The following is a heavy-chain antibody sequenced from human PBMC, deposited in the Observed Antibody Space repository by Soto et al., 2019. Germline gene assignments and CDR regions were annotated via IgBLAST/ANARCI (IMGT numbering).Heavy chain of an antibody. J-gene: IGHJ4*02. CDR1: GFTFSSYG. CDR3: AKVLTTVVTDDFDY. Sequence: QVQLVESGGGVVQPGRSLRLSCAASGFTFSSYGMHWVRQAPGKGLEWVAVISYDGSNKYYADSVKGRFTISRDNSKNTLYLQMNSLRAEDTAVYYCAKVLTTVVTDDFDYWGQGTLVTVSS. CDR2: ISYDGSNK. V-gene: IGHV3-30*18. D-gene: IGHD4-17*01.